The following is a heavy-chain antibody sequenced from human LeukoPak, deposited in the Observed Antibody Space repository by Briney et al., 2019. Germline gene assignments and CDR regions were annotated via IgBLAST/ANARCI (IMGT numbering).Heavy chain of an antibody. D-gene: IGHD6-13*01. CDR2: ISSSGGRT. J-gene: IGHJ4*02. CDR1: GFTFSSYA. Sequence: PGGSLRLSCSASGFTFSSYAMHWVRQTPGKGLEYVSAISSSGGRTYYADSVRGRFTISRDNSKHTLYLQMSSLRAEDTAVYYCVKGRYSNSWYSSDYWGQGTLVTVSS. V-gene: IGHV3-64D*09. CDR3: VKGRYSNSWYSSDY.